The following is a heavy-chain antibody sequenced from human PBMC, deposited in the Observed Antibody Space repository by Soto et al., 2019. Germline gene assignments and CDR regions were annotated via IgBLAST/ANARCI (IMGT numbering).Heavy chain of an antibody. J-gene: IGHJ4*02. CDR1: DGSISGSGFS. CDR2: IHYSGST. CDR3: ARQDTYSSRFGY. Sequence: PSQTLPLPCSVADGSISGSGFSWGWIRQPPGKGLEWIGSIHYSGSTYYNPSLRSRVTISADTSKNQFFLKLSSVTAADTAVYYCARQDTYSSRFGYWGQGTLGTGSS. V-gene: IGHV4-39*01. D-gene: IGHD2-21*01.